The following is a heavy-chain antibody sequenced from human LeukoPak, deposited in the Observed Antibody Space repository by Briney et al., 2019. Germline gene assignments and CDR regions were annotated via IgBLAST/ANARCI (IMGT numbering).Heavy chain of an antibody. CDR3: ARTVIFSSRRYYMDV. V-gene: IGHV4-34*01. Sequence: SETLSLTCAVYGGSFSGYYWSWIRQPPGKGLEWIGEINHSGSTNYNPSLKSRVTISVDTSKNQFSLKLSSVTAADTALYYCARTVIFSSRRYYMDVWGKGTTVTVSS. D-gene: IGHD3-9*01. CDR1: GGSFSGYY. J-gene: IGHJ6*03. CDR2: INHSGST.